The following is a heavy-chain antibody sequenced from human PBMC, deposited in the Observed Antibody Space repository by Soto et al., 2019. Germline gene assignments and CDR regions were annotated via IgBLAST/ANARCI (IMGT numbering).Heavy chain of an antibody. CDR3: ARGIGYCSSINCYSSRRLRFDS. Sequence: QVQLQQWGAGLLKPSETLSLTCAVYGGSFSGYYWTWIRQSPEKGLEWIGEVNHSGTTYYNPSLQTRVTLSVHTPKNQFSLMMSSVTAADTAVYYCARGIGYCSSINCYSSRRLRFDSWGQGTLVTVSS. V-gene: IGHV4-34*01. CDR2: VNHSGTT. J-gene: IGHJ4*02. D-gene: IGHD2-2*01. CDR1: GGSFSGYY.